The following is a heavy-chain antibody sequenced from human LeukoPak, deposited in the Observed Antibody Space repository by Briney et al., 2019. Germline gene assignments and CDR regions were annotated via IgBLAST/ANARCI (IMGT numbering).Heavy chain of an antibody. D-gene: IGHD3-10*01. CDR2: ISGSGGST. CDR3: AKDWGPHFASGSSYFDS. CDR1: GFTFSSYG. V-gene: IGHV3-23*01. Sequence: HPGGSLRLSCAASGFTFSSYGMSWVRQAPGKGLEWVSAISGSGGSTYYADSVKGRFTISRDNAKNTLYLQMSFLRVDDTAVYFCAKDWGPHFASGSSYFDSWGQGTLVTVSS. J-gene: IGHJ4*02.